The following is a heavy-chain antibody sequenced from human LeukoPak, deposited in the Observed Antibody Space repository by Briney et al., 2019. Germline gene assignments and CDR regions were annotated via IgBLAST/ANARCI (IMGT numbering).Heavy chain of an antibody. CDR1: GFSFTNAW. V-gene: IGHV3-15*01. CDR2: IKSKTDGGTT. D-gene: IGHD3-9*01. Sequence: GGSLRLSCAASGFSFTNAWMSWVRQAPGKGLEWVGRIKSKTDGGTTDYAAPVKGRFTISRDDSKNTLYLQMNSLKTEDTAVYYCTTDWAEYYDILTGYYYFDYWGQGTLVTVSS. J-gene: IGHJ4*02. CDR3: TTDWAEYYDILTGYYYFDY.